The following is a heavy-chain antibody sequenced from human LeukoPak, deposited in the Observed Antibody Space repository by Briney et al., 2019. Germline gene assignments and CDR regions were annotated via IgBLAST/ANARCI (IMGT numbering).Heavy chain of an antibody. CDR2: IIPIFGTA. V-gene: IGHV1-69*06. CDR1: GGTFSSYA. Sequence: SVKVSCKASGGTFSSYAISWVRQAPGQGLEWMGGIIPIFGTAKYAQKFQGRVTITADKSTSTAYMELSSLRSEDTAVYYCARMSYWSGGSCLGFGMDVWGKGTTVTVSS. D-gene: IGHD2-15*01. CDR3: ARMSYWSGGSCLGFGMDV. J-gene: IGHJ6*04.